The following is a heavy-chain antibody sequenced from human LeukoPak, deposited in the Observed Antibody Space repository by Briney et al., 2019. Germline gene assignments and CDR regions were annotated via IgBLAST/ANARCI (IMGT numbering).Heavy chain of an antibody. J-gene: IGHJ4*02. CDR1: GFTFDDYA. D-gene: IGHD3-10*01. Sequence: GGSLRLSCAASGFTFDDYAMHWVRQAPGKGLEWVSGISWNSGSIGYADSVKGRFTISRDNAKNTLYLQMNSLRAEDTAVYYCARDSGGPFDYWGQGTLVTVSS. CDR3: ARDSGGPFDY. V-gene: IGHV3-9*01. CDR2: ISWNSGSI.